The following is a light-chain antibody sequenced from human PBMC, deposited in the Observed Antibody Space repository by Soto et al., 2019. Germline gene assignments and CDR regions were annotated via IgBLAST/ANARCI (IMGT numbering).Light chain of an antibody. Sequence: EIVLTQSPATLSLSPGERATLSCRASQSVSSYLAWYQQKPGQAPRLLIYDASNRATGIPARFSGSGSGTDFTLTISSLDPEDFAVYYCQQRSNWITFGQGTDWRL. CDR3: QQRSNWIT. J-gene: IGKJ5*01. CDR1: QSVSSY. V-gene: IGKV3-11*01. CDR2: DAS.